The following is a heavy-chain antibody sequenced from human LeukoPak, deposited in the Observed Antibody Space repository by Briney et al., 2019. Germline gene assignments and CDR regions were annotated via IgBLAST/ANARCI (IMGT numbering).Heavy chain of an antibody. CDR2: ISYSGNT. J-gene: IGHJ4*02. CDR1: GGSISSDDYY. V-gene: IGHV4-30-4*01. D-gene: IGHD3-10*01. Sequence: SETLSLTCTVSGGSISSDDYYWSWIRQPPGKGLEWIGYISYSGNTYYNPSLKSRVTISVDTSKNQFSLKLSSVSVADTAVYYCARDRKYGSESLRRLDYWGQGTLVTVSS. CDR3: ARDRKYGSESLRRLDY.